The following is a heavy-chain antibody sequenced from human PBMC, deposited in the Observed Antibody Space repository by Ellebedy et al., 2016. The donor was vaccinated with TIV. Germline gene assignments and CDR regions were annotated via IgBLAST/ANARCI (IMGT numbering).Heavy chain of an antibody. J-gene: IGHJ4*02. CDR1: GITVSNNY. CDR3: AKERYYASGSYSDY. Sequence: PGGSLRLSCAASGITVSNNYMSWVRQAPGKGLAWVSAISGSGGSTYNADSVKGRFTISSDNSKNTLYLQMNSLRVEDTAVYYCAKERYYASGSYSDYWGQGTLVTVSS. V-gene: IGHV3-23*01. CDR2: ISGSGGST. D-gene: IGHD3-10*01.